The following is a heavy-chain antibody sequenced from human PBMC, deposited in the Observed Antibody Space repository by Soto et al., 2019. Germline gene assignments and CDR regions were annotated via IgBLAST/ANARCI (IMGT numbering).Heavy chain of an antibody. CDR1: GYTFSSYG. V-gene: IGHV1-18*01. D-gene: IGHD6-19*01. J-gene: IGHJ4*02. CDR2: ISAYNGNT. CDR3: ARVGAVAGGFDY. Sequence: QVQLVQSGAEVKKPGASVKVSCKASGYTFSSYGITWVRQAPGQGVEWMGWISAYNGNTRYAQKVQGRFIMTTDTATSTAYMELRSLRSDDTAVYYCARVGAVAGGFDYWGQGTLVTVSS.